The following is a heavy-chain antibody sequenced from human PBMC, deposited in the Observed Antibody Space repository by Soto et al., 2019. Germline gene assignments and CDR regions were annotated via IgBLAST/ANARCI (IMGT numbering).Heavy chain of an antibody. Sequence: QVQLVQSGAAVKKPGSSVKLSCKTSGGTFRNYAINWVRQAPGQGLEWLGGSIPVFGTANYAQTFQGRFPITAHESTCTAYMELSSLRSEDTAVYYCAIPLPKQQLVRGAFDHWGQGTLVTVAS. CDR2: SIPVFGTA. J-gene: IGHJ4*02. CDR3: AIPLPKQQLVRGAFDH. CDR1: GGTFRNYA. D-gene: IGHD6-13*01. V-gene: IGHV1-69*01.